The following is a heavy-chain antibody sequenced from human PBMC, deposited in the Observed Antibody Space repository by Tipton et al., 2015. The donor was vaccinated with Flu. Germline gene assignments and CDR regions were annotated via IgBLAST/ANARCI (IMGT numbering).Heavy chain of an antibody. CDR2: LYYSGST. D-gene: IGHD4-23*01. J-gene: IGHJ3*02. CDR1: DDSISSGRYY. V-gene: IGHV4-39*07. CDR3: ARDAGDFGGNPLAFDI. Sequence: LRLSCTVSDDSISSGRYYWGWIRQPPGKGLERIANLYYSGSTYYNPSLKSRVTISMDTSKSHFFLRLTSVTAADTAVYYCARDAGDFGGNPLAFDIWGQGTMVTVSS.